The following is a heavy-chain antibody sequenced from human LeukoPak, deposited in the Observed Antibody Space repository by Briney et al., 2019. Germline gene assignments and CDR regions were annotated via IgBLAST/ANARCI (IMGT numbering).Heavy chain of an antibody. CDR3: ARDATCYSDPNAYKDTFDL. Sequence: SETLSLTCVVSGDSMSSVNYCWSWIRQPAGKGLEWIGRIYPSGNTNYSPSLKSRATISVDMSKNQFSLKQSSVTAADTAVYYCARDATCYSDPNAYKDTFDLWAQGTVVTVSS. CDR1: GDSMSSVNYC. CDR2: IYPSGNT. J-gene: IGHJ3*01. D-gene: IGHD2-21*01. V-gene: IGHV4-61*02.